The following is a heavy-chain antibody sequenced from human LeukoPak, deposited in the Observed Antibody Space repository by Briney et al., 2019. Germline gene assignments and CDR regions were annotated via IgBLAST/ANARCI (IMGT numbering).Heavy chain of an antibody. D-gene: IGHD4-17*01. V-gene: IGHV3-30*04. J-gene: IGHJ3*02. CDR1: GFTFSSYA. CDR2: ISYDGSNK. CDR3: ARDGPATTVTTLAFDI. Sequence: GGSLRLSCAASGFTFSSYAMHWVRQAPGKGLEWVAVISYDGSNKYYADSVKGRFTISRDNSKNTLHLQMNSLRAEDTAVYYCARDGPATTVTTLAFDIWGQGTMVTVSS.